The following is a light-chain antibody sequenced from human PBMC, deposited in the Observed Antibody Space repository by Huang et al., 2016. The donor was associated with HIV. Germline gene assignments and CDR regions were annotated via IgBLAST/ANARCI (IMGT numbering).Light chain of an antibody. CDR1: QGISSY. CDR3: QQLNGYPLT. J-gene: IGKJ4*01. CDR2: AAS. V-gene: IGKV1-9*01. Sequence: IQLTQSPSSLSASVGDRVTISCRASQGISSYLAWYQQKPAKAPKLLIYAASTLQSGVPSRFSGSGSGTDFTLTITSLQPEDFATYYCQQLNGYPLTFGGGTKVEIK.